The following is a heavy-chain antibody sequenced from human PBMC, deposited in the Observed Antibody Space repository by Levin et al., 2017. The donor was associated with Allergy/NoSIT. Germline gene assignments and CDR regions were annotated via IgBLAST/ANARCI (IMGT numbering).Heavy chain of an antibody. V-gene: IGHV3-48*03. D-gene: IGHD3-3*01. J-gene: IGHJ4*02. Sequence: GESLKISCAASGFTFSSYEMNWVRQAPGKGLEWVSYISSSGSTIYYADSVKGRFTISRDNPKNSLYLQMNSLRAEDTAVYYCARQLGNFWSGYNYFDYWGQGTLVTVSS. CDR3: ARQLGNFWSGYNYFDY. CDR1: GFTFSSYE. CDR2: ISSSGSTI.